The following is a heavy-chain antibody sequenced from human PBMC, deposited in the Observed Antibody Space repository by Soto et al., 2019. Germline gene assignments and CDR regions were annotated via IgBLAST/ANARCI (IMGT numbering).Heavy chain of an antibody. CDR2: INAGNGNT. V-gene: IGHV1-3*01. D-gene: IGHD3-10*01. CDR3: ARVAPSGGSVPRFDP. Sequence: QVQLVQSEAEVKEPGASVRVSCKAFGYTFTAYNIHWLRQAPGQGLEWMGWINAGNGNTRSSRKFQGRVIITRDTSATTAYLEVDSLRSEDTAIYYCARVAPSGGSVPRFDPWGQGTLLTVSS. J-gene: IGHJ5*02. CDR1: GYTFTAYN.